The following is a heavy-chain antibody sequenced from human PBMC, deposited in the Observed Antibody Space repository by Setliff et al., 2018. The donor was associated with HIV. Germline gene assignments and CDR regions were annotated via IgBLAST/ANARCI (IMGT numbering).Heavy chain of an antibody. D-gene: IGHD3-3*01. J-gene: IGHJ5*02. CDR1: GDSISSYF. CDR3: SRQKFVWGVVDHASPADL. V-gene: IGHV4-4*09. Sequence: PSETLSLTCTVSGDSISSYFWSWIRQSPGKGLEWIGFRSTTGSTNYNPSLRSRVTISVDTSKNQFSLRLTSVTAADTAVYYCSRQKFVWGVVDHASPADLWGQGTLVTVSS. CDR2: RSTTGST.